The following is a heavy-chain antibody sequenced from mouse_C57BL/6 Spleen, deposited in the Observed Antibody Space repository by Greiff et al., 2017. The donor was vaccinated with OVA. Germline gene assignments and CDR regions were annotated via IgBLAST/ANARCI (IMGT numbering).Heavy chain of an antibody. CDR2: ISSGSSTI. D-gene: IGHD1-1*01. Sequence: EVMLVESGGGLVKPGGSLKLSCAASGFTFSDYGMHWVRQAPEKGLEWVAYISSGSSTIYYADTVKGRCTISRDNAKNTLFLQMTSLRSEDTAMYYCARQGDYYGSILWYFDVWGTGTTVTVSS. V-gene: IGHV5-17*01. J-gene: IGHJ1*03. CDR3: ARQGDYYGSILWYFDV. CDR1: GFTFSDYG.